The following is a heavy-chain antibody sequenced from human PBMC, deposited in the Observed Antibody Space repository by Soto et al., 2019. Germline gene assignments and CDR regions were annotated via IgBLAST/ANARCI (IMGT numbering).Heavy chain of an antibody. Sequence: GGSLRLSCAASGFIFSSYDMHWVRQAPGKGLEWVALIWYDGSNKYYADSVKGRFTISRDNSKNTLYLQMSSLRAEDTAAYYCARRGSISSGATTDYYYAMDVWGQGTTVTVSS. CDR1: GFIFSSYD. D-gene: IGHD6-6*01. V-gene: IGHV3-33*01. CDR3: ARRGSISSGATTDYYYAMDV. J-gene: IGHJ6*02. CDR2: IWYDGSNK.